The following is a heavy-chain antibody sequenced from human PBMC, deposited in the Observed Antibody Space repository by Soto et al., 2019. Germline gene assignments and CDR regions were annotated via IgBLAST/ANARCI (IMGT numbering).Heavy chain of an antibody. D-gene: IGHD1-1*01. Sequence: NPSETLSLTCAVFGGSFSDSYWSWIRQSPGKGLEWIGEITNSGSTYYNPSLKSRVTISGDTSKNQFSLEVRSVTAADTATYYCARGRPAIATRWFDPWGQGTLVTVSS. CDR2: ITNSGST. V-gene: IGHV4-34*01. CDR1: GGSFSDSY. J-gene: IGHJ5*02. CDR3: ARGRPAIATRWFDP.